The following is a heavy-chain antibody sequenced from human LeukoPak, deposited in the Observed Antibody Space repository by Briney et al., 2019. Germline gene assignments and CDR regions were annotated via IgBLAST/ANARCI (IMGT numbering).Heavy chain of an antibody. D-gene: IGHD3-16*01. Sequence: SETLSLTCAVYGGSFSGYYWSWIRQPPGKGLEWIWEINHSGSTNYNPSLKTRVTISVDTSKNQFSLKLASVTAADTAVYSCARFGAIRVDLWGQGTLVTVSS. V-gene: IGHV4-34*01. CDR2: INHSGST. CDR3: ARFGAIRVDL. CDR1: GGSFSGYY. J-gene: IGHJ5*02.